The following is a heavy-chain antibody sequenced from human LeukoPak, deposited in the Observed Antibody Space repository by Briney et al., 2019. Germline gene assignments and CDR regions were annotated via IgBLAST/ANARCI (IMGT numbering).Heavy chain of an antibody. V-gene: IGHV3-21*01. CDR1: GFTFSSYW. D-gene: IGHD4-17*01. CDR2: ISSSSSYI. CDR3: ARGSTVTHFDY. Sequence: GGSLRLSCAASGFTFSSYWMSWVRQAPGKGLEWVSSISSSSSYIYYADSVKGRFTISRDNAKNSLYLQMNSLRAEDTAVYYCARGSTVTHFDYWGQGTLVTVSS. J-gene: IGHJ4*02.